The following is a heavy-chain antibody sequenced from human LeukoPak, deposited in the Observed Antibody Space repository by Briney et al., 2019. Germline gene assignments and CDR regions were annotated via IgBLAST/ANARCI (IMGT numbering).Heavy chain of an antibody. V-gene: IGHV3-7*01. Sequence: GGSLRLSCAASGFTFSSYWMSWVRQAPGKGLEWVANIKQDGSEKYYVDSVKGRFTISRDNAKNSLYLQMNSPRAEDTAVYYCARETSDFWSGYFDYWGQGTLVTVSS. CDR1: GFTFSSYW. D-gene: IGHD3-3*01. CDR3: ARETSDFWSGYFDY. J-gene: IGHJ4*02. CDR2: IKQDGSEK.